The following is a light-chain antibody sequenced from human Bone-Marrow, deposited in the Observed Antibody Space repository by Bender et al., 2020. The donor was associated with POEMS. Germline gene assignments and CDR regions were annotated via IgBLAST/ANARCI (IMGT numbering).Light chain of an antibody. Sequence: SYVLTQPPSLSVAPGQAARITCGGSDIASKSVHWYQQRPGQAPVLVVYDDTDRPSGISERFSGSLSGNTATLTISGAQATDEGDYYCQAWDSSTDRIFGTGTKVTVL. CDR1: DIASKS. J-gene: IGLJ1*01. CDR2: DDT. CDR3: QAWDSSTDRI. V-gene: IGLV3-21*02.